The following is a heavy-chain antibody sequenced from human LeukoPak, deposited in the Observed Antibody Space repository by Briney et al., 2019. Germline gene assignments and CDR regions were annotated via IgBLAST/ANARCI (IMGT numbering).Heavy chain of an antibody. CDR3: ARDGTRGGYLAWFDP. D-gene: IGHD6-13*01. V-gene: IGHV3-53*01. J-gene: IGHJ5*02. CDR1: GFIVSSTY. CDR2: IYSGGST. Sequence: GGSLRLSCAASGFIVSSTYMNWVRQAPGKGLEWVSVIYSGGSTYYADSVKGRFTISRDKSRNTLYLQMNSLRAEDTAVYYCARDGTRGGYLAWFDPWGQGTLVTVSS.